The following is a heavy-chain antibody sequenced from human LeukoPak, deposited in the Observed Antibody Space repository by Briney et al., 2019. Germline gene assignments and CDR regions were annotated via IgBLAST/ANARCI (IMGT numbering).Heavy chain of an antibody. D-gene: IGHD3-10*01. CDR1: GGSISSSSYY. CDR2: IYYSGST. J-gene: IGHJ6*02. Sequence: SETLSLTCTVSGGSISSSSYYWGWIRQPPGKGLEWIGSIYYSGSTYYNPSLKSRVTISVDTSKNQFSLKLSSVTAADTAVYYCARHLQYYGSGSFYPYYDYGMDVWGQGTTVTVSS. CDR3: ARHLQYYGSGSFYPYYDYGMDV. V-gene: IGHV4-39*01.